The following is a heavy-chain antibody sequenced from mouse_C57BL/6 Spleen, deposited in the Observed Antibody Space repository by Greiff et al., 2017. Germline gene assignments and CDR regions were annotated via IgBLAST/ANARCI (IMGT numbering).Heavy chain of an antibody. J-gene: IGHJ3*01. CDR2: IDPSDSET. CDR1: GYTFTSYW. D-gene: IGHD2-3*01. V-gene: IGHV1-52*01. CDR3: ARSGGPHGDGPFAY. Sequence: QVQLKQPGAELVRPGSSVKLSCKASGYTFTSYWMHWVKQRPIQGLEWIGNIDPSDSETHYNQKFKDKATLTVDKSSSTAYMQLSSLTSEDSAVYYCARSGGPHGDGPFAYWGQGTLVTVSA.